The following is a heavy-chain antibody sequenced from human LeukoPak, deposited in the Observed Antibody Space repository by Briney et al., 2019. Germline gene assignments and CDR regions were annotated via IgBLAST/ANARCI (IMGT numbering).Heavy chain of an antibody. CDR1: VYTFTSYD. CDR2: MYPNSCNT. D-gene: IGHD3-10*01. J-gene: IGHJ4*02. V-gene: IGHV1-8*01. CDR3: ARGLGELLS. Sequence: GSVTVSRMASVYTFTSYDINSLRPATGQGVACMGWMYPNSCNTHNPHRLQGRVTITMNTPRSTPYIELSSLRSEDTAVYYCARGLGELLSWGQGTLVTVSS.